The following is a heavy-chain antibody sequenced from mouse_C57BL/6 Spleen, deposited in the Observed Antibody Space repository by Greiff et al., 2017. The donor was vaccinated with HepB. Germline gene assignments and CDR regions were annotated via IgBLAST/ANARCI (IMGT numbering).Heavy chain of an antibody. CDR3: ARNEANYYGSSQFAY. D-gene: IGHD1-1*01. CDR1: GFSLTSYG. V-gene: IGHV2-2*01. Sequence: VMLVESGPGLVQPSQSLSITCTVSGFSLTSYGVHWVRQSPGKGLEWLGVIWSGGSTDYNAAFISRLSISKDNSKSQVFFKMNRLQADDTAIYYCARNEANYYGSSQFAYWGQGTLVTVSA. CDR2: IWSGGST. J-gene: IGHJ3*01.